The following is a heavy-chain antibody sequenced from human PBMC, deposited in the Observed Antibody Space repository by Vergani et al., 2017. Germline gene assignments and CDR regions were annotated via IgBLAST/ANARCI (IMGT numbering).Heavy chain of an antibody. J-gene: IGHJ4*02. CDR3: AKDASGSYDY. CDR1: GFTFSSYA. D-gene: IGHD1-26*01. Sequence: EVQLVESGGGLVKPGGSLRLSCAASGFTFSSYAMLWVRQAPGKGLEWVSSISSSSSYIYYADSVKGRFTISRDNAKNSLYLQMNSLRAEDTAVYYCAKDASGSYDYWGQGTLVTVSS. CDR2: ISSSSSYI. V-gene: IGHV3-21*01.